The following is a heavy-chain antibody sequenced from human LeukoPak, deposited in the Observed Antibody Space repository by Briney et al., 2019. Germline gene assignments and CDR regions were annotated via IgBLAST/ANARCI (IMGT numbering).Heavy chain of an antibody. CDR2: IYYSGST. J-gene: IGHJ6*03. Sequence: SETLSLTCTVSGGSISSGDYYWSWIRQPPGKGLEWIGYIYYSGSTYYNPSLKSRVTISVDTSKNQFSLKLSSVTAADTAVYHCVRHTEDYSNYYYYMDVWGKGTTVTVSS. CDR1: GGSISSGDYY. D-gene: IGHD4-11*01. V-gene: IGHV4-30-4*01. CDR3: VRHTEDYSNYYYYMDV.